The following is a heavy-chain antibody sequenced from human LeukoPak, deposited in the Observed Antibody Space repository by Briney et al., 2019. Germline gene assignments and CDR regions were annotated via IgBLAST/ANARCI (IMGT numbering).Heavy chain of an antibody. Sequence: KPSETLSLTCTVSGYSISSGYYWGWIRQPPGKGLEWIGSIYHSGSTYYNPSLKSRVTISVDTSKNEFSLKLSSVTAADTAVYYCARVYYDSGGQYYFDYWGQGTLVTVSS. D-gene: IGHD3-22*01. CDR3: ARVYYDSGGQYYFDY. V-gene: IGHV4-38-2*02. CDR1: GYSISSGYY. J-gene: IGHJ4*02. CDR2: IYHSGST.